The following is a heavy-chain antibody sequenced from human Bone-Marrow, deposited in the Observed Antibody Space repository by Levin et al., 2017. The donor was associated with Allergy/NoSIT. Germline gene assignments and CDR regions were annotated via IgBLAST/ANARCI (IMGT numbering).Heavy chain of an antibody. CDR2: ISGGGGHT. D-gene: IGHD4-11*01. Sequence: PGGSLRLSCAASGLTFSSYVMSWVRQAPGKGLEWVSTISGGGGHTYYADSVKGRFTISRDNSQNTLYLQMNSLRVEDTAVYYCANRLQSYSYYYMDVWGKGTTVTVSS. CDR3: ANRLQSYSYYYMDV. V-gene: IGHV3-23*01. J-gene: IGHJ6*03. CDR1: GLTFSSYV.